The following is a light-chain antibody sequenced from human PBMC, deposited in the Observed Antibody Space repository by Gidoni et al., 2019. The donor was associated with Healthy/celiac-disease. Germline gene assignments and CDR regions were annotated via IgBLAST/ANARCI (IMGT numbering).Light chain of an antibody. CDR2: GAS. CDR3: QQYNNWPPGT. CDR1: QSVSSN. V-gene: IGKV3-15*01. J-gene: IGKJ1*01. Sequence: EIVITQSPATLSVSPGERATLSCRASQSVSSNLAWYQQKPGQAPRLLIYGASTRATGIPARLSGSGSGTEFTLTISSLQSEDFAVYYCQQYNNWPPGTFGQGTKVEIK.